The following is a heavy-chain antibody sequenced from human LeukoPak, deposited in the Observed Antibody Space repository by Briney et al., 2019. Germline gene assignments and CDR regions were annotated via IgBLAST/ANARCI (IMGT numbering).Heavy chain of an antibody. D-gene: IGHD2-15*01. CDR3: VRDVGRSRGPFDP. CDR1: GGSISSSSYY. CDR2: TYYSGST. V-gene: IGHV4-39*02. Sequence: SETLSLTCTVSGGSISSSSYYWGWIRQPPGKGLEWIGSTYYSGSTYYNPSLKSRVTISVDTSKNQFSLKLSSVSAADTAVYYCVRDVGRSRGPFDPWGQGTLVIVSS. J-gene: IGHJ5*02.